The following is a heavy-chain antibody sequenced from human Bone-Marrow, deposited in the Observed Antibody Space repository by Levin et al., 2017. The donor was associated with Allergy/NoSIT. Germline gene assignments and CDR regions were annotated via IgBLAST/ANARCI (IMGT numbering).Heavy chain of an antibody. CDR3: AREGGARIRAGDYFWFDP. J-gene: IGHJ5*02. CDR1: GGTFISYA. Sequence: ASVKVSCKASGGTFISYAISWVRQAPGQGLEWMGGIIPIFGTANYAQKFQGRVTITADKSTSTAYMELSSLRSEDTAVYYCAREGGARIRAGDYFWFDPWGQGTLVTVSS. D-gene: IGHD4-17*01. V-gene: IGHV1-69*06. CDR2: IIPIFGTA.